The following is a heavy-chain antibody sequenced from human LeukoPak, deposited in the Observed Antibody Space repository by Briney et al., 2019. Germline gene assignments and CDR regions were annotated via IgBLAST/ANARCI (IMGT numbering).Heavy chain of an antibody. CDR1: GFSFSTHA. D-gene: IGHD2-15*01. J-gene: IGHJ4*02. CDR2: IDYSGGNT. V-gene: IGHV3-23*01. CDR3: AKEQGQAVVPRRFDY. Sequence: GGSLRLSCAASGFSFSTHAMSWVRQAPGKGLEWVSTIDYSGGNTYSADSVKGRFTISRDNAKNTLYLQMNSLRAGDTAVYYCAKEQGQAVVPRRFDYWGQGTLVTVSS.